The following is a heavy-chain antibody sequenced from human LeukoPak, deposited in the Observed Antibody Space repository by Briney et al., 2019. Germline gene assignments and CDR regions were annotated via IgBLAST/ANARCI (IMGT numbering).Heavy chain of an antibody. V-gene: IGHV4-39*07. D-gene: IGHD2/OR15-2a*01. CDR2: IYYSGST. Sequence: SETLSLTCTVSGGSISSSSYYWGWIRQPPGKGLEWIGSIYYSGSTYYNPSLKSRVTISVDKSKNQFSLKLSSVTAADTAVYYCARDVIVPFGYYYYYMDVWGKGTTVTVSS. CDR3: ARDVIVPFGYYYYYMDV. CDR1: GGSISSSSYY. J-gene: IGHJ6*03.